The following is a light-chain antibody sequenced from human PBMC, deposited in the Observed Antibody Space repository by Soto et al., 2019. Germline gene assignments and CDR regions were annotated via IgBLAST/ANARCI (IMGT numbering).Light chain of an antibody. CDR3: CSFAGGATFV. Sequence: QSALTQPASVSGSPGQPITISCTGTNNDVGGYNLVSWYQQHPGKAPKLVIYEANKRPSGVSDRFSGSRSGNTASLTISALQVEDEAVYSCCSFAGGATFVFGGGTKLTVL. CDR2: EAN. CDR1: NNDVGGYNL. J-gene: IGLJ3*02. V-gene: IGLV2-23*02.